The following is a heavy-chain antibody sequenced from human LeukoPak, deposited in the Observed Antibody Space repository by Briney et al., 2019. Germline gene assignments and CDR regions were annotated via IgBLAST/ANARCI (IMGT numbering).Heavy chain of an antibody. CDR3: ARDLADPRPISIVVVTPLGY. CDR1: GYTFTSYY. Sequence: GASVKVSCKASGYTFTSYYMHWMRQAPGQGLEWMGIINPSGGSTSYAQEFQGRVTMTRDMSTSTVYMELSSLRSEDTAVYYCARDLADPRPISIVVVTPLGYWGQGTLVTVSS. J-gene: IGHJ4*02. V-gene: IGHV1-46*01. D-gene: IGHD2-21*02. CDR2: INPSGGST.